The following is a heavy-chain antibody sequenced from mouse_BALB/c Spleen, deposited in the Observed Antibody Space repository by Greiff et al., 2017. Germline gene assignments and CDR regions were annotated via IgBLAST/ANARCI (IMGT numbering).Heavy chain of an antibody. J-gene: IGHJ1*01. Sequence: EVQLQESGPGLVKPSQSLSLTCSVTGYSITSGYSWNWIRQFPGNKLEWMGYISYDGSNNYNPSLKNRISITRDTSKNQFFLKLNSVTTEDTATYYCARDNYWYFDVWGAGTTVTVSS. CDR2: ISYDGSN. CDR3: ARDNYWYFDV. CDR1: GYSITSGYS. V-gene: IGHV3-6*02.